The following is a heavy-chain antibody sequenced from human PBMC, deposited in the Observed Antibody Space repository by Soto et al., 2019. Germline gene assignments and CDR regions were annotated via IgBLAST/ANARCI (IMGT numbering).Heavy chain of an antibody. CDR3: ARGSPRMGALPTY. V-gene: IGHV1-2*02. CDR1: GYIFTGYY. D-gene: IGHD1-26*01. CDR2: IRPKSGDT. J-gene: IGHJ4*02. Sequence: QVQLVQSGDEVQKSGASVKVSCEASGYIFTGYYIHWMRQAPGQGLEWMGWIRPKSGDTNLAQKFKGRVSLTRDTSITTAYMELTRLTSDDTALYYCARGSPRMGALPTYWGKGPLLTFSS.